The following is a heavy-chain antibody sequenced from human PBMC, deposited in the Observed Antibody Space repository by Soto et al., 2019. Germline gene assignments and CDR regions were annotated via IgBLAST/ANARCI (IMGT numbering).Heavy chain of an antibody. J-gene: IGHJ3*02. CDR3: ARGGGVGVAGSAAFDM. D-gene: IGHD3-3*01. V-gene: IGHV1-2*02. CDR1: GYPVTAYY. CDR2: INPATGAA. Sequence: QLHLVQSGAVVKKPGASVTVSCSASGYPVTAYYMHWVRQAPGRGLEWMGGINPATGAAKYTQTFPGRVTMNRDTSTSTALMEPSGLTSEDTAVFFWARGGGVGVAGSAAFDMWGQGTLVTVSS.